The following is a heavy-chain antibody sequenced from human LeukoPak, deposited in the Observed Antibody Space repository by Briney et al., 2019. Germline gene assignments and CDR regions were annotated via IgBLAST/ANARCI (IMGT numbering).Heavy chain of an antibody. D-gene: IGHD6-19*01. CDR2: ISSRSSYI. CDR1: GFTLSSYS. V-gene: IGHV3-21*01. J-gene: IGHJ4*02. Sequence: GGSLRLSCAASGFTLSSYSMNWARQGPGKGLGGVSSISSRSSYIYYADSVKGRFTISRDNAKNSLYLQMNSLRAEDTAVYYCARGVYSSGLDYWGQGTLVTDSS. CDR3: ARGVYSSGLDY.